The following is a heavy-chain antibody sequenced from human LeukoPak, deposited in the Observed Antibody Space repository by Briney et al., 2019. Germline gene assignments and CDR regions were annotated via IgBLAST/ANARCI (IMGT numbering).Heavy chain of an antibody. J-gene: IGHJ3*02. Sequence: SQTLSLTCTVSGGSISSGSYYWSWIRQPAGKGLEWIGRIYTSGSTNYNPSLKSRVTISVDTSKNQLSLKLSSVTAADTAVYYCARVGEGYYGSGDDAFDIWGQGTMVTVSS. CDR3: ARVGEGYYGSGDDAFDI. CDR2: IYTSGST. V-gene: IGHV4-61*02. CDR1: GGSISSGSYY. D-gene: IGHD3-10*01.